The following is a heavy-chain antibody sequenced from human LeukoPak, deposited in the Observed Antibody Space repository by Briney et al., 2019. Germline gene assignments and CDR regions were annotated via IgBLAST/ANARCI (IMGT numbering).Heavy chain of an antibody. D-gene: IGHD6-13*01. V-gene: IGHV3-23*01. J-gene: IGHJ3*02. CDR3: AKSKAAVGGVFDI. CDR2: VSDSGGTT. CDR1: GFTFSSYA. Sequence: RTGGSLRLSCAASGFTFSSYAVSWVRQAPGKGQEWVSGVSDSGGTTYYADSVKGRFTISRDNSKNTLYLQMNSLRAEDTAVYYCAKSKAAVGGVFDIWGQGTMVTVSS.